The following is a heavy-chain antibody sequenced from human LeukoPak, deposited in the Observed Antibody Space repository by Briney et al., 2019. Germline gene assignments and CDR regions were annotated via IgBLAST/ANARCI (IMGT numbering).Heavy chain of an antibody. CDR2: ISYDGSNK. CDR3: ARDAVPEKY. CDR1: GFTFSSYG. V-gene: IGHV3-30*03. J-gene: IGHJ4*02. D-gene: IGHD1-14*01. Sequence: GGSLRLSCAASGFTFSSYGMHWVRQALGKGLEWVAVISYDGSNKYYADSVKGRFTISRDNSKNTLYLQMNSLRAEDTAVYYCARDAVPEKYWGQGTLVTVSS.